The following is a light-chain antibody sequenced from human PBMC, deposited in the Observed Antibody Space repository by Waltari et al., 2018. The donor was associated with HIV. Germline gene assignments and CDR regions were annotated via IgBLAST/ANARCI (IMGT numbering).Light chain of an antibody. CDR3: QQANSFPIT. J-gene: IGKJ5*01. Sequence: AIRMTQSPSSFSASTGDRVTITCRASQGISSYLAWYQQKPGKAPKLLIYEASNLQGGVPSRFSGSGSGTDFTLTISSLQPEDFATYYCQQANSFPITFGQGTRLEIK. CDR2: EAS. CDR1: QGISSY. V-gene: IGKV1-8*01.